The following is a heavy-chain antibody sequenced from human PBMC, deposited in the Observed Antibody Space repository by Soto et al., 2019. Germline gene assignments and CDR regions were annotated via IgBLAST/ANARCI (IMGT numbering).Heavy chain of an antibody. Sequence: SETLSLTCSVSGGSISTSRSYWAWIRQPPGKGLEWLANIFYSGSTFYNPSLASRVSVSVDTSKNEFSLKLRSVTAADTAVYYCARQPTTGDTDLWFDPWGQGTLVTVS. J-gene: IGHJ5*02. CDR2: IFYSGST. CDR3: ARQPTTGDTDLWFDP. V-gene: IGHV4-39*01. D-gene: IGHD2-21*01. CDR1: GGSISTSRSY.